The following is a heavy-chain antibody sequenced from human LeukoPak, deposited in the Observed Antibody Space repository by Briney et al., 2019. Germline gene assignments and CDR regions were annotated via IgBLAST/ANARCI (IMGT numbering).Heavy chain of an antibody. D-gene: IGHD6-25*01. CDR2: ISGSSSHI. V-gene: IGHV3-21*01. Sequence: GGSLRLSCAVSGFTFSSYSMNRVRQAPGKGLEWVSCISGSSSHIFDAGSVKGRFTISRDNAKNSLYLQMNSLRAEDTAVYYCARVGSGWGFDYWGQGTLVTVSS. J-gene: IGHJ4*02. CDR1: GFTFSSYS. CDR3: ARVGSGWGFDY.